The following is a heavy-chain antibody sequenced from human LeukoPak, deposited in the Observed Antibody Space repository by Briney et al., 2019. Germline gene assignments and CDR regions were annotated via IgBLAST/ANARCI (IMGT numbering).Heavy chain of an antibody. CDR2: INPNSGDT. J-gene: IGHJ3*02. Sequence: ASVKVSCKASGYTFTGYYMHWVRQAPGQGLEWMGWINPNSGDTNYAQKFQGRVTMTRDTSISTAYMELSRLRSDDTAVYYCARLYSSSWYLVGAFDIWGQGTMVTVSS. CDR3: ARLYSSSWYLVGAFDI. D-gene: IGHD6-13*01. V-gene: IGHV1-2*02. CDR1: GYTFTGYY.